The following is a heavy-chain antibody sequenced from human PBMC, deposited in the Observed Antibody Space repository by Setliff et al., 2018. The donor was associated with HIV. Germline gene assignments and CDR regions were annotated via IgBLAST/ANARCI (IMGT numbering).Heavy chain of an antibody. CDR3: ARDFYSSTSGAVPD. CDR1: GFIFSDYY. V-gene: IGHV3-11*06. J-gene: IGHJ6*02. Sequence: LRLSCAASGFIFSDYYMSWIRQAPGKGLEWISYISSSNNANRNYADSVKGRFTISRDNAKHSLYLQMNSLRAEDTAVYYCARDFYSSTSGAVPDWGQGTAVTVSS. D-gene: IGHD6-6*01. CDR2: ISSSNNANR.